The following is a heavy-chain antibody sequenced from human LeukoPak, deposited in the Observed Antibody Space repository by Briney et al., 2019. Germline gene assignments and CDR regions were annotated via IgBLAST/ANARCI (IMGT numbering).Heavy chain of an antibody. V-gene: IGHV4-59*08. J-gene: IGHJ4*02. CDR3: ARSSLMVGATLFDY. Sequence: SETLSLTCTVSGGSISSYYWSWIRQPPGKGLGWIGYIYYSGSTNYNPSLRSRVTLALDTSKNQFSLKLSSVTAADTAVYYCARSSLMVGATLFDYWGQGTLVTVSS. CDR2: IYYSGST. CDR1: GGSISSYY. D-gene: IGHD1-26*01.